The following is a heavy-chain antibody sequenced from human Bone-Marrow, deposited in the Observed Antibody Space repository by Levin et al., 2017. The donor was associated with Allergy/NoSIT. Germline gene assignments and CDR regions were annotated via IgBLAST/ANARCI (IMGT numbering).Heavy chain of an antibody. CDR3: AKDHARYIFGFAHH. V-gene: IGHV3-30*18. CDR2: ISHDGNDQ. CDR1: GFTFTSYG. J-gene: IGHJ5*02. D-gene: IGHD5-18*01. Sequence: GESLKISCVGSGFTFTSYGIHWVRQAPGKGLEWVAFISHDGNDQYYADSVKGRFTISRDNSKNTLYVHMNSLRVEDTAVYYCAKDHARYIFGFAHHWGQGTLVTVSS.